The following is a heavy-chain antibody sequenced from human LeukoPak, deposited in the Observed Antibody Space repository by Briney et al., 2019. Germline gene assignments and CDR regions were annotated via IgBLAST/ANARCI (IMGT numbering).Heavy chain of an antibody. CDR1: GFSLSTSGVG. CDR3: AQLIAAAGTDWFDP. V-gene: IGHV2-5*02. J-gene: IGHJ5*02. CDR2: IYWDDDK. D-gene: IGHD6-13*01. Sequence: SGPTLVKPTQTLTLTCTFSGFSLSTSGVGVGWIRQPPGKALEWLALIYWDDDKRYSPSLKSRLTITKDTSKNQVVLTMTNMDPVDTATYYCAQLIAAAGTDWFDPWGQGTLVTVSS.